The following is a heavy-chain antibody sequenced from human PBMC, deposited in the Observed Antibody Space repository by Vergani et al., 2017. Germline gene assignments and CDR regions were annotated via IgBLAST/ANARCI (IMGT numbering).Heavy chain of an antibody. J-gene: IGHJ6*02. CDR3: ARVRRDDSSAYYDYYGMDV. D-gene: IGHD3-22*01. CDR2: IYYSGST. CDR1: GGSISSGDYY. Sequence: QVQLQESGPGLVKPSQTLSLTCTVSGGSISSGDYYWSWIRQPPGKGLEWIGYIYYSGSTYYNPSLKSRVTISVDTSKNQFSLKLSSVTAADTAVYYCARVRRDDSSAYYDYYGMDVWGQGTTVTVSS. V-gene: IGHV4-30-4*01.